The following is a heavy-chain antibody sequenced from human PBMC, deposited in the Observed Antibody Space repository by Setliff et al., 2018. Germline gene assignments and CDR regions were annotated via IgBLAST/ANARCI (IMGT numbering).Heavy chain of an antibody. CDR2: IYPGDSDT. CDR1: GYSFPSYW. D-gene: IGHD3-3*01. J-gene: IGHJ3*02. V-gene: IGHV5-51*01. Sequence: PGESLKISCKASGYSFPSYWIGWVRQMPGKGLEWMGIIYPGDSDTRYSPSFQGQVTISADKSISIAYLQWSSLKASDTAMYYCARQAISGSDAFDIWGQGTLVTVSS. CDR3: ARQAISGSDAFDI.